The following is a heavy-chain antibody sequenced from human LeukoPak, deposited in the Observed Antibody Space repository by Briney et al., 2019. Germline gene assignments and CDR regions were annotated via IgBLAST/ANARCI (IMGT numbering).Heavy chain of an antibody. D-gene: IGHD3-3*01. CDR1: GYSISSGYY. J-gene: IGHJ3*02. Sequence: SETLSLTCAVSGYSISSGYYWGWIRQPPGKGLEWIGSIYHSGSTYYNPSLKSRVTISVDTSKNQFSLKLSSVTAAGTAVYYCARHGVLRLFPGAFDIWGQGTMVTVSS. CDR2: IYHSGST. V-gene: IGHV4-38-2*01. CDR3: ARHGVLRLFPGAFDI.